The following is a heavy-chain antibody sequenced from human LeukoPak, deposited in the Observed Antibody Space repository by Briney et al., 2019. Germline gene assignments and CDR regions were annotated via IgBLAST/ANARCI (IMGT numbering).Heavy chain of an antibody. CDR2: IYYSGST. D-gene: IGHD3-10*01. Sequence: PETLSLTCTVSGGSISSYYWSWIRQPPGKGLEWIGYIYYSGSTNYNPSLKSRVTISVDTSKNQFSLKLSSVTAADTAVYYCARDDSGTLNWFDPWGQGTLVTVSS. V-gene: IGHV4-59*01. CDR1: GGSISSYY. CDR3: ARDDSGTLNWFDP. J-gene: IGHJ5*02.